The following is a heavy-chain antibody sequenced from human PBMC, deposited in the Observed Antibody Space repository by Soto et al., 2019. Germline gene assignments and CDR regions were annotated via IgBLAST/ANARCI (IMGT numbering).Heavy chain of an antibody. CDR1: GFTFSNVW. D-gene: IGHD1-26*01. CDR3: AKVGWELGWFDP. V-gene: IGHV3-15*01. Sequence: EVRLVESGGGLVKPGGSLRLSCAASGFTFSNVWMTWVRQAPGKGLEWVGRIKSQTDGGTTDYGAPVNGRFTISRDNSKNTLYLQMNSLRAEDTAVYYCAKVGWELGWFDPWGQGTLVTVSS. CDR2: IKSQTDGGTT. J-gene: IGHJ5*02.